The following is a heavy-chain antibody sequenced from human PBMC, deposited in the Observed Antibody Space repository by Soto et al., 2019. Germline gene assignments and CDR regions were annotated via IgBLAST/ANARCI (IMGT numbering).Heavy chain of an antibody. J-gene: IGHJ4*02. V-gene: IGHV3-30*18. CDR1: GFTFSSYG. Sequence: GWSLRLSCAASGFTFSSYGMHWVRQAPGKGLEWVAVISYDGSNKYYADSVKGRFTISRDNSKNTLYLQMNSLRAEDTAVYYCAKGGAGAYYFDSSGYHIDYWGQGTLVTVSS. CDR3: AKGGAGAYYFDSSGYHIDY. D-gene: IGHD3-22*01. CDR2: ISYDGSNK.